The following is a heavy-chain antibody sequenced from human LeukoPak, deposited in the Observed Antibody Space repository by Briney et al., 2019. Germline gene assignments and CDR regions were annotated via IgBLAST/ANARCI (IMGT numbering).Heavy chain of an antibody. Sequence: PSETLSLTCTVSGGSISSYYWSWIRQPPGKGLEWIGYIYYSGSTNYNPSLKSRVTISVDTSKNQFSLKLSSVTAADTAVYYCARVPAYDAFDIWGQGTMVTVSS. CDR2: IYYSGST. V-gene: IGHV4-59*01. J-gene: IGHJ3*02. CDR1: GGSISSYY. CDR3: ARVPAYDAFDI.